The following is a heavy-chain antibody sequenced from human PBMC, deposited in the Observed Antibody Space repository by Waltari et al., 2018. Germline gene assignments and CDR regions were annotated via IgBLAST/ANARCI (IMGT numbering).Heavy chain of an antibody. CDR3: ATYPEDSWYSSGSVTRYFDY. Sequence: QVQLVQSGAEVKKPGASVTVSCKVSGYTLTELSLHWVRPAPGKGLEWMGGFDPEDGETIYAQKFQGRVTMTEDTSTDTAYMELSSLRSEDTAVYYCATYPEDSWYSSGSVTRYFDYWGQGTLVTVSS. D-gene: IGHD6-19*01. V-gene: IGHV1-24*01. CDR2: FDPEDGET. CDR1: GYTLTELS. J-gene: IGHJ4*02.